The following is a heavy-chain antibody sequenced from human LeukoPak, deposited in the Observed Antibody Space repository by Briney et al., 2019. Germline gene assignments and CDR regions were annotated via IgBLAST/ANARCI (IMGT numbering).Heavy chain of an antibody. J-gene: IGHJ3*02. CDR2: INPSGGST. Sequence: ASVKVSCKASGYTFTSYYMHWVRQAPGQGLEWMGIINPSGGSTSYAQKFQGRVTMTRDMSTSTVYMELSSLRSEDAAVYYCARGGRREGYYDSSGYSSLYIWGQGTMVTVSS. CDR1: GYTFTSYY. CDR3: ARGGRREGYYDSSGYSSLYI. D-gene: IGHD3-22*01. V-gene: IGHV1-46*01.